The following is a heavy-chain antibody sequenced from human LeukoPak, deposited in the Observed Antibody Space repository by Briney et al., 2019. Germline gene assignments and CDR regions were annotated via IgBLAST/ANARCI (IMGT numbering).Heavy chain of an antibody. CDR1: GDSITRSDYY. Sequence: SETLSLTCTVSGDSITRSDYYWDWIRQPPGKGLEWIGYIYDSGSTNYNPSLKSRVTISVDTSKNQFSLKLSSVTAADTAVYYCARHLRGSYNYYYYYMDVWGKGTTVTISS. CDR2: IYDSGST. D-gene: IGHD1-26*01. V-gene: IGHV4-61*05. CDR3: ARHLRGSYNYYYYYMDV. J-gene: IGHJ6*03.